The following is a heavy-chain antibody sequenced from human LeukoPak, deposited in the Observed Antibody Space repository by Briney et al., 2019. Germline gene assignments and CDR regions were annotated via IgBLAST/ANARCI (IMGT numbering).Heavy chain of an antibody. CDR2: IIPIFGTA. J-gene: IGHJ4*02. CDR1: GGTFSSYA. Sequence: SVKVSCKASGGTFSSYAISGLRQAPGQGLEGMGGIIPIFGTANYAQKFQGRVTITADESTSTAYMELSSLRSEDTAVYYCAREGGSWPLDYWGQGTLVTVSS. CDR3: AREGGSWPLDY. V-gene: IGHV1-69*13. D-gene: IGHD6-13*01.